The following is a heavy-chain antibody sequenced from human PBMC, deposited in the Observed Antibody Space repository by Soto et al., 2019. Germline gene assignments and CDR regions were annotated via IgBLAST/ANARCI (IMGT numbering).Heavy chain of an antibody. CDR3: VTGRLTGYFGT. Sequence: QVQLVQSGAAVKKPGSSVKVACKTSGGTFNSDTISWVRQAPGRGLEWMGRIIPLSGLPDYAQKFRGRVTVTADTSTRTFYMELSSLRPEDTAVYYWVTGRLTGYFGTWGQGTQVTVS. CDR2: IIPLSGLP. D-gene: IGHD3-9*01. V-gene: IGHV1-69*02. CDR1: GGTFNSDT. J-gene: IGHJ5*02.